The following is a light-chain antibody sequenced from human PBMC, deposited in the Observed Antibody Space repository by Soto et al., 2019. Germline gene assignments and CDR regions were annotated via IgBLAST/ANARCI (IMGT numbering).Light chain of an antibody. J-gene: IGLJ1*01. V-gene: IGLV2-14*01. CDR1: SSDVGGYNY. CDR2: AVS. CDR3: SSYTSSSTLFYV. Sequence: QSALTQPASVSGSPGQSITISCTGTSSDVGGYNYVSWYQQHPGKAPKLMIYAVSNRPSGVSNRFSGSKSGNTASLTISGLQAEDAADYYCSSYTSSSTLFYVFGTGTKLTVL.